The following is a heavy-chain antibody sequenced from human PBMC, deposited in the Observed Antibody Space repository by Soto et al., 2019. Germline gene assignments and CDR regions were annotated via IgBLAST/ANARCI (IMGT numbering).Heavy chain of an antibody. V-gene: IGHV3-33*08. J-gene: IGHJ6*02. CDR3: ARDGDIQGGPPPKNYAMDV. Sequence: QVRLVESGGGVVQPGRSLRLSCSASGFTFRNFGFHWVRQAPGKGLEWVALIWYDGSNKYYAESLKGRVSISRDNSKNTLYLEMKSVRFADTAVYYCARDGDIQGGPPPKNYAMDVWGQGTTITVSS. CDR1: GFTFRNFG. CDR2: IWYDGSNK. D-gene: IGHD5-12*01.